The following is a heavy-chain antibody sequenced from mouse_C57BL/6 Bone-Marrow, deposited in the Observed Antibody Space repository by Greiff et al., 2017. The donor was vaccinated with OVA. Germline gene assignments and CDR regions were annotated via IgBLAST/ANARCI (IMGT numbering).Heavy chain of an antibody. J-gene: IGHJ1*03. CDR2: ISYDGSN. CDR1: GYSITSGYY. V-gene: IGHV3-6*01. Sequence: VQLKESGPGLVKPSQSLSLTCSVTGYSITSGYYWNWIRQFPGNKLEWMGYISYDGSNNYNPSLKNRISITRDTSKNQFFLKLNSVTTEDTATYYCARGRLWYFDVWGTGTTVTVSS. CDR3: ARGRLWYFDV.